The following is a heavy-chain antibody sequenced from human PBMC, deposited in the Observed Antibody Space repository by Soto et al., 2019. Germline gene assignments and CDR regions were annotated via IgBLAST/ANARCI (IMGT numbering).Heavy chain of an antibody. Sequence: EVQLLESGGGLVQPGGSLRISCAASGFTFSNYDMSWVRQAPGKVLEWVSSISGSSGSTYYADSVKGRFTISRDNSKNTVYLQRKSLSAEDTAVYYCAKDSLYYDSSGYSVYWGQGTLVTVSS. V-gene: IGHV3-23*01. CDR1: GFTFSNYD. CDR2: ISGSSGST. CDR3: AKDSLYYDSSGYSVY. D-gene: IGHD3-22*01. J-gene: IGHJ4*02.